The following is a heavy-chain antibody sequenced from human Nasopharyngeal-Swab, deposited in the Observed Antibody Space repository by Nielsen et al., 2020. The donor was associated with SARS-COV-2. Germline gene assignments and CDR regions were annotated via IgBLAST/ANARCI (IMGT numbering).Heavy chain of an antibody. CDR3: ARAGITMVRAFGY. J-gene: IGHJ4*02. D-gene: IGHD3-10*01. Sequence: WIRQPPGKGLEWVSSISSSSSYIYYADSVKGRLTISRDNAKNSLYLQMNSLRAEDTAVYYCARAGITMVRAFGYWGQGTLVTVSS. V-gene: IGHV3-21*01. CDR2: ISSSSSYI.